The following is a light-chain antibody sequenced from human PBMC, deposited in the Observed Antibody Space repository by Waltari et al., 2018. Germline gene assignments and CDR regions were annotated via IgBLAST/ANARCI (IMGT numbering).Light chain of an antibody. CDR2: KND. CDR3: AARDDSLGGWL. Sequence: QSVLTQSPSASGTPGQRVTISCSGSNSNIGGNYVYWYQQFPGTAPKLVIYKNDQRPSGVPDRVSGSKSVTSAALDISGLRSEDEADYYCAARDDSLGGWLFGGGTKLTVL. V-gene: IGLV1-47*01. CDR1: NSNIGGNY. J-gene: IGLJ2*01.